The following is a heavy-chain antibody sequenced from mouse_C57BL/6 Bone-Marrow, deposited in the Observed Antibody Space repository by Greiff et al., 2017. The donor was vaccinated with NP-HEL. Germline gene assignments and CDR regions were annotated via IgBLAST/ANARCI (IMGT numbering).Heavy chain of an antibody. D-gene: IGHD1-1*01. Sequence: EVQRVESGPGLVKPSQSLSLTCSVTGYSITSGYYWNWIRQFPGNKLEWMGYISYDGSNNYNPSLKNRISITRDTSKNQFFLKLNSVTTEDTATYYCARDPLGGRDYWGQGTTLTVSS. CDR1: GYSITSGYY. CDR2: ISYDGSN. CDR3: ARDPLGGRDY. J-gene: IGHJ2*01. V-gene: IGHV3-6*01.